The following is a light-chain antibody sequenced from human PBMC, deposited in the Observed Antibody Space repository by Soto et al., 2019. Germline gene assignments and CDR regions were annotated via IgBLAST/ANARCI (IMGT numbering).Light chain of an antibody. CDR2: GAS. V-gene: IGKV3D-7*01. CDR3: QQDYNLPFT. Sequence: EIVLTQSPGTLSLSPGERATLSCRASESVSDNYLAWYQQRSGQAPRLVISGASTRATGTPARFSGSGSGTDFTLTISSLQPEDFAVYYCQQDYNLPFTFGQGTRLEIK. J-gene: IGKJ5*01. CDR1: ESVSDNY.